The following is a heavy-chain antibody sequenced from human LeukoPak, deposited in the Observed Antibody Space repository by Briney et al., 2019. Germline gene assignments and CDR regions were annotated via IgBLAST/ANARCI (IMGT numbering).Heavy chain of an antibody. CDR3: ARGYCSGGSCYPDGIIFDY. CDR2: IYYSGST. Sequence: SETLSLTCTVSGGSISSGDYYWSWIRQPPGKGLEWIGYIYYSGSTYYNPSLKSRVTISVDTSKNQFSLKLSSVTAADTAVYYCARGYCSGGSCYPDGIIFDYWGQGTLVTVSS. J-gene: IGHJ4*02. D-gene: IGHD2-15*01. V-gene: IGHV4-30-4*01. CDR1: GGSISSGDYY.